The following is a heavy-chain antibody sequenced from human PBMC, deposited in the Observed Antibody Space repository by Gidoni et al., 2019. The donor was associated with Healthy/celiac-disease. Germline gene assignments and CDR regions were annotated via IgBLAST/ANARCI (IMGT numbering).Heavy chain of an antibody. D-gene: IGHD3-22*01. CDR1: GGPFSSGHYY. CDR2: IYYSGST. Sequence: QVQLQASGPGLVKPSQTLSLTCTVSGGPFSSGHYYWGWIRQHPGKGLEWIGYIYYSGSTYYNPSLKRRVTISLDTSKNQFSLRLTSVTAADTAVYYCARASSWGVVIVDHWGQGTLVTVSS. V-gene: IGHV4-31*03. CDR3: ARASSWGVVIVDH. J-gene: IGHJ4*02.